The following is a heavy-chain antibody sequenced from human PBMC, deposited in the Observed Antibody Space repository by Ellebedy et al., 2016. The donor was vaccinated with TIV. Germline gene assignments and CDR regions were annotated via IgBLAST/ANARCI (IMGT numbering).Heavy chain of an antibody. D-gene: IGHD3-10*01. CDR1: GYTFTSYY. CDR3: ARVMSMVRGVLAFDI. J-gene: IGHJ3*02. V-gene: IGHV1-46*01. CDR2: INPSGGST. Sequence: ASVKVSCKASGYTFTSYYMHWVRQAPGQGLEWMGIINPSGGSTSYAQKFQGRVTMTRDTSTSTVYMELSSLRSEDTAVYYCARVMSMVRGVLAFDIWGQGTMVTVSS.